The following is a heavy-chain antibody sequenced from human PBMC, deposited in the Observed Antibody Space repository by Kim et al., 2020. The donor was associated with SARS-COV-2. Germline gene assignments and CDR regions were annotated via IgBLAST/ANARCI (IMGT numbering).Heavy chain of an antibody. CDR3: ARVSGVQQQLTPYYYYYYMDV. CDR1: GFTVSSNY. J-gene: IGHJ6*03. CDR2: IYSGGST. V-gene: IGHV3-53*01. D-gene: IGHD6-13*01. Sequence: GGSLRLSCAASGFTVSSNYMSWVRQAPGKGLEWVSVIYSGGSTYYADSVKGRFTISRDNSKNTLYLQMNSLRAEDTAVYYCARVSGVQQQLTPYYYYYYMDVWGKGTTVTVSS.